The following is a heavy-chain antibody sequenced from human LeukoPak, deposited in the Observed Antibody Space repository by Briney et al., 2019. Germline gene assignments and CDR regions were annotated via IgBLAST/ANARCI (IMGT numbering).Heavy chain of an antibody. Sequence: GGSLRLSCAASGFTFSSYWVHWVRQAPGKGLVWVSRINSDGSSTSYADSVKGRFTISRDNAKNTLYLQMNSLRAEDTAVYYCARPRENGYNYGYWGQGTLVTVSS. V-gene: IGHV3-74*01. CDR2: INSDGSST. CDR3: ARPRENGYNYGY. J-gene: IGHJ4*02. CDR1: GFTFSSYW. D-gene: IGHD5-24*01.